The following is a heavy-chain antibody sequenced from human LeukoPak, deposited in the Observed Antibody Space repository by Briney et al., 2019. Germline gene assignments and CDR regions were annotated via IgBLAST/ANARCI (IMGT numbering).Heavy chain of an antibody. Sequence: GASVKVSCKASGGTFSSYAISWVRQAPGQGLERMGGIIPIFGTANYAQKFQGRVTITTDESTSTAYMELSSLRSEDTAVYYCARDRSRDGYNSDAFDIWGQGTMVTVSS. CDR3: ARDRSRDGYNSDAFDI. V-gene: IGHV1-69*05. J-gene: IGHJ3*02. D-gene: IGHD5-24*01. CDR2: IIPIFGTA. CDR1: GGTFSSYA.